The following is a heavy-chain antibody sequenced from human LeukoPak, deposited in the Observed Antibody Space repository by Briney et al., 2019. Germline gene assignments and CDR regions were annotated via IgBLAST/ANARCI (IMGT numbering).Heavy chain of an antibody. Sequence: PGRSLRLSCAASKFTFSTYGMHWVRQAPGKGLEWVALISYDGINKYYADSVKGRFTISRDNPKSTLYLQMSSLRAEDTAVYYCARDSDGMSVWGLGTTVTVSS. CDR1: KFTFSTYG. V-gene: IGHV3-30*03. CDR2: ISYDGINK. CDR3: ARDSDGMSV. J-gene: IGHJ6*02.